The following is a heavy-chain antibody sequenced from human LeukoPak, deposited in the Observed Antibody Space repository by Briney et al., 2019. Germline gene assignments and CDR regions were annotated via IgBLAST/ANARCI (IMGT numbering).Heavy chain of an antibody. CDR2: IYYSGST. CDR1: GGSISSSSYY. V-gene: IGHV4-39*01. CDR3: ARRDYSKPFDY. J-gene: IGHJ4*02. D-gene: IGHD4-11*01. Sequence: SETLSLTCTVSGGSISSSSYYWGWIRQPPGKGLEWIGSIYYSGSTYYNPSLKSRVTISVDTSKNQFSLKLSSVTAADTAVYYCARRDYSKPFDYWGQGTLVTVSS.